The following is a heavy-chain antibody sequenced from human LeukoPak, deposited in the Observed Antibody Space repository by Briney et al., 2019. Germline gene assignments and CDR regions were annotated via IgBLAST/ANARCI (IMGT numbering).Heavy chain of an antibody. Sequence: ASVKVSCKASGYTFTGYYMHWVRQAPGQGLEWMGWINPNSGGTNYAQKFQGRVTMTRDTSNSTAYMELSRLRSDDTAVYYCARDLPDIVVVPANAFDIWGQGTMVTVSS. D-gene: IGHD2-2*01. CDR2: INPNSGGT. CDR3: ARDLPDIVVVPANAFDI. CDR1: GYTFTGYY. V-gene: IGHV1-2*02. J-gene: IGHJ3*02.